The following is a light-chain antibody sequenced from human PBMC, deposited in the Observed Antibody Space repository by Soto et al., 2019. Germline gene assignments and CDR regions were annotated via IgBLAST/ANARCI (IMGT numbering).Light chain of an antibody. J-gene: IGKJ1*01. V-gene: IGKV3-20*01. CDR1: QSVASSY. CDR3: HHFGSLPET. CDR2: SAS. Sequence: EVVLPQSPGTLSLSPGERVTLSCRASQSVASSYLAWYQQKPGRAPRLLFYSASSRATGIPDRCSGSGSGTDFTLTISRLEPEDFAVYYCHHFGSLPETFGQGTNVE.